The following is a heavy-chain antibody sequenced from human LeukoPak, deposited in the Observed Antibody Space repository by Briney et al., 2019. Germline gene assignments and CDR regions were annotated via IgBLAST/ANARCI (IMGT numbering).Heavy chain of an antibody. V-gene: IGHV1-2*06. D-gene: IGHD2-15*01. CDR1: GYTFTGYY. CDR2: INPNSGGT. CDR3: ARVRCSGGSCYSRNYYYYYMDV. J-gene: IGHJ6*03. Sequence: ASVKVSCKASGYTFTGYYMHWVRQAPGQGLEWMGRINPNSGGTNYAQKFQGRVTMTRDTSISTAYMELSRLRSDDTAVYYCARVRCSGGSCYSRNYYYYYMDVWGKGTTVTVSS.